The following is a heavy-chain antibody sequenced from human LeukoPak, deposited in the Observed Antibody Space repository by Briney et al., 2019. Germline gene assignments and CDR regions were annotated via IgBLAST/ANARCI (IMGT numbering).Heavy chain of an antibody. V-gene: IGHV3-64*01. J-gene: IGHJ4*02. CDR2: ISSNGGST. CDR1: GFTFNSYA. Sequence: GGSLRLSCAASGFTFNSYAMHWVRQAPGKGLEYVSAISSNGGSTYYANSVKGRFTISRDNSKNTLYLQMGSLRAEDMAVYYCARDQDNWNYGEYYFDYWGQGTLVTVSS. D-gene: IGHD1-7*01. CDR3: ARDQDNWNYGEYYFDY.